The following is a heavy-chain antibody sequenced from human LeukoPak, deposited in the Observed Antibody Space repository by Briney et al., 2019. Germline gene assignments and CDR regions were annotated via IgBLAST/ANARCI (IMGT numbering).Heavy chain of an antibody. J-gene: IGHJ6*02. Sequence: PGGSLRLSCAASGFTFSSNYMSWVRQAPGKGLEWVSVIYSGGRTDYADSVKGRFTISRDNSKNTLYFQMSSLRAEDTAVYYCARISEAYYYYGMDVWGQGTTVTVSS. V-gene: IGHV3-66*01. CDR2: IYSGGRT. CDR3: ARISEAYYYYGMDV. CDR1: GFTFSSNY. D-gene: IGHD1-26*01.